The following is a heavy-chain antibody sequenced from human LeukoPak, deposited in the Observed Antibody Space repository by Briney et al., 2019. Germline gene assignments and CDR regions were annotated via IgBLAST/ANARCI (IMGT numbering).Heavy chain of an antibody. Sequence: SQTLSLTCTVSGGSISSDSYYWSWIRQPAGKRLEWIGRIYTSGSTNYNPFLKSRVTISVDTSKNQFSLKLSSVTAADTAVYYCARTRTQWATYYYYYMDVWGKGTTVTVSS. CDR1: GGSISSDSYY. CDR3: ARTRTQWATYYYYYMDV. J-gene: IGHJ6*03. CDR2: IYTSGST. V-gene: IGHV4-61*02. D-gene: IGHD1-14*01.